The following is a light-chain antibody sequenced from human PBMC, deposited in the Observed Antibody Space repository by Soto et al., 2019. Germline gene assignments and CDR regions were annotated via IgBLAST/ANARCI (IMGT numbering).Light chain of an antibody. Sequence: QSALTQPPSASGSPGQSVAISCTGTSSDVGGYNYVSWYQQHPGKAPRLMIYEVNKRPSGVPDRFSGSKSGYTASLTVSGLHTEDEAFYYCSSSAGIYHYLVFGGGTKLTVL. CDR3: SSSAGIYHYLV. V-gene: IGLV2-8*01. J-gene: IGLJ3*02. CDR1: SSDVGGYNY. CDR2: EVN.